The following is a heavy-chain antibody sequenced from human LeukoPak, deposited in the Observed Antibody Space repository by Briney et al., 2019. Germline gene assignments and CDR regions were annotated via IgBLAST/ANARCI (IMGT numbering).Heavy chain of an antibody. D-gene: IGHD2-15*01. CDR3: ARGLDCSGGSCYRSPSGYNWFDL. CDR1: GGTFSSYA. J-gene: IGHJ5*02. Sequence: GASVKVSCKASGGTFSSYAISWVRQAPGQGLEWMGGIIPIFGTANYAQKFQGRVTITADESTSTAYMELSSLRSEDTAVYYCARGLDCSGGSCYRSPSGYNWFDLWGQGTLVTVSS. CDR2: IIPIFGTA. V-gene: IGHV1-69*13.